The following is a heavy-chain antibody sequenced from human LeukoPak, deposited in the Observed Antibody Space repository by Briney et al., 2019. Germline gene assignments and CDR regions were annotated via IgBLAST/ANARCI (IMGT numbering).Heavy chain of an antibody. CDR2: ISKTGRGI. D-gene: IGHD3-9*01. J-gene: IGHJ1*01. V-gene: IGHV3-11*01. CDR3: ARDGHYDILTGYFQD. CDR1: GFNFSDYF. Sequence: GGSLRLSCAASGFNFSDYFMSWIRQAPGKGLQWLAYISKTGRGIEYAESVRGRYTISRDNAKNSVFLQMDSLRAEDTAVYYCARDGHYDILTGYFQDWGQGTLVTVSS.